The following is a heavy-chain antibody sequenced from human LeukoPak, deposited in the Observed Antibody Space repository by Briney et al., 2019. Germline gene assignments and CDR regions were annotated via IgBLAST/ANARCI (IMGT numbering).Heavy chain of an antibody. CDR3: ARGDCSGSICYSPMDV. J-gene: IGHJ6*03. Sequence: GASVKVSCKASGYTFSSYDINWVRQATGQGLEWMGWMNPNSGNTGYAQKFQGRVNMTRNTSISTAYMELSSLRSEDTAVYYCARGDCSGSICYSPMDVWGTGTTVTVSS. CDR2: MNPNSGNT. V-gene: IGHV1-8*01. D-gene: IGHD2-21*01. CDR1: GYTFSSYD.